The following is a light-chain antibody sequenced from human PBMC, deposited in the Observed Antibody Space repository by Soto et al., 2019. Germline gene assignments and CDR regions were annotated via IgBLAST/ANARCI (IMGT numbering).Light chain of an antibody. J-gene: IGKJ1*01. CDR3: QQYGSSPWT. V-gene: IGKV3-20*01. CDR1: QRVSSNY. CDR2: GAS. Sequence: ILPQSPGTLCLSPGERTTLSCRASQRVSSNYLAWYQQKPGQAPRPLIYGASSRATGIPDRFSGSGAGTDFTLTISRLESEDFAVYYCQQYGSSPWTFGQGTKVDIK.